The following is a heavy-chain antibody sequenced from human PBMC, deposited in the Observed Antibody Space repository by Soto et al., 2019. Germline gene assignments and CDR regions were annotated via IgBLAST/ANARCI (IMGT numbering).Heavy chain of an antibody. CDR3: AKGVVTGTTSDYGTDV. CDR2: SSGSGGST. CDR1: GFTFSSYA. V-gene: IGHV3-23*01. Sequence: GGSLRLSCAASGFTFSSYAMSWVRQAPGKGLEWVSASSGSGGSTYYADSVKGRFTISRDNSKNTLYLQMNSLRAEDTAVYYCAKGVVTGTTSDYGTDVWGQGTTVTVSS. J-gene: IGHJ6*02. D-gene: IGHD1-7*01.